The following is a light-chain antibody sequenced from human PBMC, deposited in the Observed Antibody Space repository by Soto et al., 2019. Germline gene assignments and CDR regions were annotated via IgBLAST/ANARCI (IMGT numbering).Light chain of an antibody. CDR3: QQYGSSLTWT. CDR2: GAS. Sequence: EILWTQSPGTLSLSPGERATLSCRASQSVSSYSLAWYQKKPGQAPRLIFYGASSRAAGIPDRFSGSGSGTDLTLTISVLETEDFAVYYCQQYGSSLTWTFGQGTKVVIK. J-gene: IGKJ1*01. V-gene: IGKV3-20*01. CDR1: QSVSSYS.